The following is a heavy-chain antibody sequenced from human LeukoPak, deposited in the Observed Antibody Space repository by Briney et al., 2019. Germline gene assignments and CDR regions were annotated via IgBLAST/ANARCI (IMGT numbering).Heavy chain of an antibody. CDR2: ISSSSSYV. D-gene: IGHD2-2*01. CDR1: GFTFSSYS. V-gene: IGHV3-21*01. CDR3: ARDHAYAFDI. Sequence: PGGSLRLSCAASGFTFSSYSMNWVRQAPGKGLEWVSSISSSSSYVYYADSVKGRFTISRDNSKNSLYLQMNSLRAEDTAVYYCARDHAYAFDIWGQGTLVTVSS. J-gene: IGHJ3*02.